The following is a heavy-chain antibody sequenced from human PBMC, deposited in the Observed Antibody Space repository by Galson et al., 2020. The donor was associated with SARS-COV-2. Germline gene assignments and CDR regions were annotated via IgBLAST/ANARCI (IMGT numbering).Heavy chain of an antibody. CDR3: ASGTAVAGTGDDYYYYYGMDV. J-gene: IGHJ6*02. V-gene: IGHV1-24*01. CDR2: FDPEDGET. Sequence: ASVKVSCKVSGYTLTELSMHWVRQAPGKGLEWMGGFDPEDGETIYAQKFQGRVTMTEDTSTDTAYMELSSLRSEDTAVYYCASGTAVAGTGDDYYYYYGMDVWGQGTTVTVSS. D-gene: IGHD6-19*01. CDR1: GYTLTELS.